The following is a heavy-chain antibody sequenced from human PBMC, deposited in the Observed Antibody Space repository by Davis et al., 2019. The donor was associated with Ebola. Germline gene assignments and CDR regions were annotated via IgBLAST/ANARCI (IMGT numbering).Heavy chain of an antibody. CDR2: IGGTSNVV. Sequence: GESLKISCAASGFTFSAYSMIWVRQPPGKGLEWVAYIGGTSNVVDYADSLKGRFTISRDNAKNSLYLQMNSLRVEDTAVYYCARDDYDFWGGYSPVYYYGMDVWGKGTTVTVSS. V-gene: IGHV3-48*04. CDR3: ARDDYDFWGGYSPVYYYGMDV. D-gene: IGHD3-3*01. J-gene: IGHJ6*04. CDR1: GFTFSAYS.